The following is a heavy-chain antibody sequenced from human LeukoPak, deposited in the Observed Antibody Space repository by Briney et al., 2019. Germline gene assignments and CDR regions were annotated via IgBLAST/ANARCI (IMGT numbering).Heavy chain of an antibody. Sequence: PGGSLRLSCAASGFTFDDYGMSWVRQAPGKGLEWVSGINWNGGSTGYADSVKGRFTISRDNAKNSLYLQMNSLRAEDTALYYCARDLERIAAVQPPEFDYRGQGTLVTVSS. V-gene: IGHV3-20*04. CDR2: INWNGGST. D-gene: IGHD6-13*01. CDR1: GFTFDDYG. J-gene: IGHJ4*02. CDR3: ARDLERIAAVQPPEFDY.